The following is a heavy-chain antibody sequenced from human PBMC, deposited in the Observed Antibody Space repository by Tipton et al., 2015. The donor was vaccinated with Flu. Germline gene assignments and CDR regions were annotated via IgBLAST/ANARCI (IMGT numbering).Heavy chain of an antibody. J-gene: IGHJ4*02. Sequence: TLSLTCTVSGGSISSYYWNWIRQFPGKGLEWIGRIYTSGSTNYNPSLKSRVTISVDTSKNQFSLKLSSVTAADTAVYYCARGRGYSYGYYPSWGQGTLVTVSS. CDR2: IYTSGST. CDR3: ARGRGYSYGYYPS. V-gene: IGHV4-4*08. D-gene: IGHD5-18*01. CDR1: GGSISSYY.